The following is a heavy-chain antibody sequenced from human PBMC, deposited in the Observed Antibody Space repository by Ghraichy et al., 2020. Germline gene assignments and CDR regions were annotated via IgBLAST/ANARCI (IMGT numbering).Heavy chain of an antibody. CDR3: GRGGGWTTEC. Sequence: GGSLRLSCETSGLTFGTYWMTWIRQAPGRGLEWVANINQDGSEKNYVDSVKGRFTISIDNTKTTSYLQMDNLRADDTAVYYCGRGGGWTTECWGQGTPVTVSP. J-gene: IGHJ4*02. V-gene: IGHV3-7*01. CDR1: GLTFGTYW. D-gene: IGHD6-19*01. CDR2: INQDGSEK.